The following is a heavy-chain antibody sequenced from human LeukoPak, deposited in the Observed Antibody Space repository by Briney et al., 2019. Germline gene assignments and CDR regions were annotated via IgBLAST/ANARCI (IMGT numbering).Heavy chain of an antibody. Sequence: ASVKVSCKASGGTFSTYAISWVRQAPGQGLEWMGGIIPIFGTADYVQKFQGRVTITADESTSTAYMELSSLRSEDTAVYYCASPYGGRYFDWLFHFDYWGQGTLVTVSS. CDR3: ASPYGGRYFDWLFHFDY. J-gene: IGHJ4*02. CDR1: GGTFSTYA. V-gene: IGHV1-69*13. D-gene: IGHD3-9*01. CDR2: IIPIFGTA.